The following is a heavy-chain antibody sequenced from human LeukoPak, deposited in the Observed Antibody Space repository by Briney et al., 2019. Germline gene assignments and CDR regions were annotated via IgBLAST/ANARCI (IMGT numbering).Heavy chain of an antibody. CDR1: GFTFNKSL. V-gene: IGHV3-7*01. D-gene: IGHD7-27*01. J-gene: IGHJ4*02. Sequence: GGSLRLSCAASGFTFNKSLMTWVRQTPGEGLEWVANINADGSAEYYVDSVKGRFAISRDNAKSSVFLQMNNLRAEDTAVYYCAKWGSTWGFDNWGQGTLVTVSS. CDR3: AKWGSTWGFDN. CDR2: INADGSAE.